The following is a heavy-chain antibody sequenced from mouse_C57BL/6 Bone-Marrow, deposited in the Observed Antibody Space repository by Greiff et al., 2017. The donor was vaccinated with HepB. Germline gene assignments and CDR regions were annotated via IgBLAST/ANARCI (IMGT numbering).Heavy chain of an antibody. CDR1: GYTFTSYW. J-gene: IGHJ3*01. V-gene: IGHV1-64*01. D-gene: IGHD2-5*01. CDR2: IHPNSGST. CDR3: ARGSNYLAWFAY. Sequence: QVQLQQPGAELVKPGASVKLSCKASGYTFTSYWMHWVKQRPGQGLEWIGMIHPNSGSTNYNEKLKSKATLTVDKSSSTAYMQLSSLTSEDSAVYYCARGSNYLAWFAYWGQGTLVTVSA.